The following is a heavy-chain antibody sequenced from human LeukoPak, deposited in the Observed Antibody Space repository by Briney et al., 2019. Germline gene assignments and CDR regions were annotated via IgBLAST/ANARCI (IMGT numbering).Heavy chain of an antibody. J-gene: IGHJ4*02. V-gene: IGHV3-48*01. Sequence: GGSLGLSCAASGFTFSSYNMNWVRQAPGKGLEWVSYISSSSSTIYYADSVKGRFTISRDNAKNSLYLQMNSLRAEDTAVYYCARAGYSSNWRSFDDWGQGTLVTVSS. CDR3: ARAGYSSNWRSFDD. CDR2: ISSSSSTI. CDR1: GFTFSSYN. D-gene: IGHD6-13*01.